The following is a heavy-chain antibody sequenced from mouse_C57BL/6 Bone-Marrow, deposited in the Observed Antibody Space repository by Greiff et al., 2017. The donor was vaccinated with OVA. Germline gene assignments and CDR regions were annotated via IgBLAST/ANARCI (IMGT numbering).Heavy chain of an antibody. D-gene: IGHD2-3*01. Sequence: QVQLQQSGAELARPGASVKLSCKASGYTFTSYGISWVKQRTGQGLEWIGEIYPRSGNTYYNEKFKGKATLTADKSSSTAYMELRSLTSEDSAVYFCARVRWLLRYFDYWGQGTTLTVSS. CDR1: GYTFTSYG. CDR3: ARVRWLLRYFDY. V-gene: IGHV1-81*01. CDR2: IYPRSGNT. J-gene: IGHJ2*01.